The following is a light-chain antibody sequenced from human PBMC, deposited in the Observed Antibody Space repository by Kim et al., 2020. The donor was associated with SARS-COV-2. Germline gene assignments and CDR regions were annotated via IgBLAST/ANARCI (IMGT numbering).Light chain of an antibody. V-gene: IGLV1-51*01. Sequence: QSVLTQPPSVSAAPGQKVTISCSGSGSNIGDNYVSWYQHLPGTAPKLLIYDNNKRPSGIPDRFSGSKSGTSATLGITGLQTGDEADYYCGTWDGGLSATWVFGGGTQLTVL. CDR3: GTWDGGLSATWV. CDR2: DNN. J-gene: IGLJ3*02. CDR1: GSNIGDNY.